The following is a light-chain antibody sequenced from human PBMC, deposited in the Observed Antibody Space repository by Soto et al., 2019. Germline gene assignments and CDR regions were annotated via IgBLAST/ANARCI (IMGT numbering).Light chain of an antibody. CDR3: SSYAGSNNLV. V-gene: IGLV2-8*01. Sequence: QSALTQPPSASGSPGQSVTISCTGTSSDVGGYNYVSWYQQHPGKAPKLMIYEVSKRPSGVPDRFSGSKSGNAASLTVSWLQAEDEAAYYCSSYAGSNNLVFGGGTKLPS. J-gene: IGLJ2*01. CDR2: EVS. CDR1: SSDVGGYNY.